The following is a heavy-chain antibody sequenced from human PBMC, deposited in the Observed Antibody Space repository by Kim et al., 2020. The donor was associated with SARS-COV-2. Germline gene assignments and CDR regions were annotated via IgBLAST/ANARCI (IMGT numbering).Heavy chain of an antibody. V-gene: IGHV3-30-3*01. CDR2: ISYDGSNK. J-gene: IGHJ4*02. CDR3: AREKGIAAAIDY. D-gene: IGHD6-13*01. CDR1: GFTFSSYA. Sequence: GGSLRLSCAASGFTFSSYAMHWVRQAPGKGLEWVAVISYDGSNKYYADSVKGRFTISRDNSKNTLYLQMNSLRAEDTAVYYCAREKGIAAAIDYWGQGTLVTVSS.